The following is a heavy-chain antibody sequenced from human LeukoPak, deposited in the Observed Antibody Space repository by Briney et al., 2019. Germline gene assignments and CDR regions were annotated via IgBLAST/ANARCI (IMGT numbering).Heavy chain of an antibody. CDR3: ARHLSGSYSNWFDP. Sequence: SETLSLTCAVYGGSFSGYYWSWIRQPPGKGLEWIGEINHSGSTNYNPSLKSRVTISVDTSKNQFSLKLASLTAADTAVYYCARHLSGSYSNWFDPWGQGTLVTVSS. D-gene: IGHD1-26*01. CDR1: GGSFSGYY. J-gene: IGHJ5*02. CDR2: INHSGST. V-gene: IGHV4-34*01.